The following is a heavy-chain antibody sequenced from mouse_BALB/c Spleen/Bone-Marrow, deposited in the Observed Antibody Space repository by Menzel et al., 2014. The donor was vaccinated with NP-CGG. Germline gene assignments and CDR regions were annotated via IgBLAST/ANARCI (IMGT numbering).Heavy chain of an antibody. V-gene: IGHV5-12-2*01. D-gene: IGHD3-3*01. CDR2: ISNGGGST. Sequence: EVQVVESGGGLVQPRGSLKLSCAASGFTFSSYTMSWVRQTPEKRLEWVAYISNGGGSTYYPDTVKGRFTISRDNAKNTLYLQMSSLKSEDTAMYYCARRAGAYWGQGTLVTVSA. J-gene: IGHJ3*01. CDR3: ARRAGAY. CDR1: GFTFSSYT.